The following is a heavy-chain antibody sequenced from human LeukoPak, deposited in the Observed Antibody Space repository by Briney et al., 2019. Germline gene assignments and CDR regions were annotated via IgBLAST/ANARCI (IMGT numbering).Heavy chain of an antibody. D-gene: IGHD4-23*01. CDR1: GGSISNYY. CDR3: ARDLDYGGNSDWFDP. Sequence: SETLSLTCTVSGGSISNYYWSWIRQPAGKGLGIGRISISGSTNYNPSLKSRVTMSIDTSKNQFSLKVSSVTAADTAVYYCARDLDYGGNSDWFDPWGQGTLVTVSS. J-gene: IGHJ5*02. V-gene: IGHV4-4*07. CDR2: ISISGST.